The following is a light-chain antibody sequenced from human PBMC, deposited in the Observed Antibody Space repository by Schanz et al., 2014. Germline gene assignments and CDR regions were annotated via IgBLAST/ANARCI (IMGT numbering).Light chain of an antibody. CDR2: EVN. Sequence: QSALTQPPSASGSPGQSVTISCTGTSSDVGTYNFVSWYQQHPGKAPKVMIYEVNKRPSGVPDRFSGSKSGNTASLTISGLQAEDEADYYCCSYAGSSTFVVFGGGTKVTVL. V-gene: IGLV2-8*01. J-gene: IGLJ2*01. CDR1: SSDVGTYNF. CDR3: CSYAGSSTFVV.